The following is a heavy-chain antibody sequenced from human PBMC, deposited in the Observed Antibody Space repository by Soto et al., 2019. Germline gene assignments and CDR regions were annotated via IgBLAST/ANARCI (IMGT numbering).Heavy chain of an antibody. CDR3: ARXXXXXGYDAFDI. J-gene: IGHJ3*02. Sequence: QVQLVQSGAEVKKPGASVKVSCKASGYTFTSYGISWVRQAPGQGLEWMGWISAYNGNTNYAQKLQGRVTMTTDTSTXTXXXEXRXXXXXXXAXYYCARXXXXXGYDAFDIWGQGTMVTVSS. D-gene: IGHD5-12*01. V-gene: IGHV1-18*01. CDR1: GYTFTSYG. CDR2: ISAYNGNT.